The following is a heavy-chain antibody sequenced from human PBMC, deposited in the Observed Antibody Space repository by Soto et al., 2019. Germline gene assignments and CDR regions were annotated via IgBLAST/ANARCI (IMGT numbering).Heavy chain of an antibody. CDR2: IWYDGSNE. CDR1: GFTFSSYG. J-gene: IGHJ4*02. Sequence: QVQLVESGGGVVQPGNSLRLSCAASGFTFSSYGMHWVRQAPGKGLEWVAVIWYDGSNEYYADSVKGRFTISRDNSKNTLYLQMNSLRAEDTAVYYCARDQQWLVRFYFDFWGQGTLVTVSS. CDR3: ARDQQWLVRFYFDF. V-gene: IGHV3-33*01. D-gene: IGHD6-19*01.